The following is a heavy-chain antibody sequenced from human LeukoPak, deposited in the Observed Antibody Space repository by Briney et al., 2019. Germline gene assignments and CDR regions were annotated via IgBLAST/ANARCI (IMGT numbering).Heavy chain of an antibody. CDR2: IYYSGSP. CDR1: GGSISSYY. D-gene: IGHD4-17*01. J-gene: IGHJ4*02. Sequence: RASETLSLTCTVSGGSISSYYWSWIRQPPGKGLEWIGYIYYSGSPNYNPSLKSRATISVDTSKNQFSLKLSSVTAADTAVYYCARGYGDYVEQIDWGQGTLVTVSS. V-gene: IGHV4-59*01. CDR3: ARGYGDYVEQID.